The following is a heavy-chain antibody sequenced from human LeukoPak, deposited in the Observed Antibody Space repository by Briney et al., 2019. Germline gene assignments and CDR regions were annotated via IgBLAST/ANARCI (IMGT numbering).Heavy chain of an antibody. J-gene: IGHJ3*02. Sequence: GASVKVSCKASGYTFTSYYIHLVRQAPGQGLEWMGVINPSGGSTSYAQKFQGRVTMTRAISTSTVYMELSSLRSEDTAVYYCARCLNSDEAEPGAPDAFEIWGEETMVTVSS. CDR1: GYTFTSYY. D-gene: IGHD2/OR15-2a*01. CDR3: ARCLNSDEAEPGAPDAFEI. V-gene: IGHV1-46*01. CDR2: INPSGGST.